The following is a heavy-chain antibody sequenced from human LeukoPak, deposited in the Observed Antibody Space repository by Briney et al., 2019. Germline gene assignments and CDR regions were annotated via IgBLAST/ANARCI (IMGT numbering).Heavy chain of an antibody. CDR3: ARGDLSIAVAGRHYFDY. J-gene: IGHJ4*02. V-gene: IGHV1-69*13. D-gene: IGHD6-19*01. CDR1: GGTFSSYA. CDR2: IIPIFGTA. Sequence: ASVKVSCKASGGTFSSYAISWVRQAPGQGLEWMGGIIPIFGTANYAQKFQGRVTITADESTSTAYMELSSLRSEDTAVYYCARGDLSIAVAGRHYFDYWGQGTLVTVSS.